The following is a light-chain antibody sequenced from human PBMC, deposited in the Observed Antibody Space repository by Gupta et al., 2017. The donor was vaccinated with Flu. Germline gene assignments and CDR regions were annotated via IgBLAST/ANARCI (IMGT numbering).Light chain of an antibody. V-gene: IGKV4-1*01. J-gene: IGKJ5*01. CDR1: QSVLYSSNNKNY. Sequence: DIVMTQSPDSLAVSLGERATINCKSSQSVLYSSNNKNYFGWYQQKPRQPPRLLIYWASTRESGVPERFSGSGSGTDFTLTINNLQAEDVAVYYCQQWHTTPITFGQGTRLEMK. CDR3: QQWHTTPIT. CDR2: WAS.